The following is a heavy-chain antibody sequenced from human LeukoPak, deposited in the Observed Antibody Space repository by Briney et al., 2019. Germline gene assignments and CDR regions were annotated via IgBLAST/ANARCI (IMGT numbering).Heavy chain of an antibody. V-gene: IGHV1-18*04. D-gene: IGHD6-19*01. CDR2: ISGYNGNT. CDR1: GYTFTGYY. CDR3: ARVAPHRRLTSGWYYFDY. Sequence: ASVTVSCKASGYTFTGYYMHWVRQAPGQGLEWMGWISGYNGNTYYTQKFQGRVTMTTDTSTSTAYMDLRSLRSDDTAVFYCARVAPHRRLTSGWYYFDYWGQGTLVTVSS. J-gene: IGHJ4*02.